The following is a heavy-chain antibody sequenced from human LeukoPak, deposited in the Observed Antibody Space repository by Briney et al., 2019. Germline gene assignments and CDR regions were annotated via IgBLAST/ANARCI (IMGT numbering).Heavy chain of an antibody. CDR2: ISGSGGST. D-gene: IGHD2-8*01. V-gene: IGHV3-23*01. CDR3: AKALYSLDAFDI. J-gene: IGHJ3*02. Sequence: GGSLRLSCAASGFTFSSYAMSWVRQAPGKGLEWVSAISGSGGSTYYADSVKGRFTISRDNSKNTLYPQMNSLRAEDTAVYYCAKALYSLDAFDIWGQGTMVTVSS. CDR1: GFTFSSYA.